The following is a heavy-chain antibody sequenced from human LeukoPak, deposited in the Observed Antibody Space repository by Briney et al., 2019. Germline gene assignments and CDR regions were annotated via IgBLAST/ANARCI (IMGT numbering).Heavy chain of an antibody. CDR2: IYPGDSDT. V-gene: IGHV5-51*01. J-gene: IGHJ4*02. CDR3: ARHVTSYGDYGDH. Sequence: GESLKISCKGSGYSFTSYRIGWVRQMPGKGLEWMGIIYPGDSDTRYSPSFQGQVTISADKSISTAYLQWSSLKASDTAMYYCARHVTSYGDYGDHWGQGTLVTVSS. CDR1: GYSFTSYR. D-gene: IGHD4-17*01.